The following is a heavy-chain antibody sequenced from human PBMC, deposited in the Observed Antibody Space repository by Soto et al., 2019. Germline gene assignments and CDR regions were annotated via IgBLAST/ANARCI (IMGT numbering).Heavy chain of an antibody. CDR1: GGSISSSNW. CDR2: IYHSGST. D-gene: IGHD1-26*01. CDR3: AREVEWELLQVDFDI. V-gene: IGHV4-4*02. Sequence: KPSETLSLTCAVSGGSISSSNWWSWVRQPPGKGLEWIGEIYHSGSTNYNPSLNSRVTISVDKSKNHFALKLSSVTAADTAVYYCAREVEWELLQVDFDIWGQGTMVTVSS. J-gene: IGHJ3*02.